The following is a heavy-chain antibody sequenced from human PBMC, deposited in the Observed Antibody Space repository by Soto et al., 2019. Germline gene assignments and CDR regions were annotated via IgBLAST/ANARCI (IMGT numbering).Heavy chain of an antibody. V-gene: IGHV4-30-4*01. CDR2: IYYSGST. J-gene: IGHJ4*02. CDR3: ARAASITMIVVVNNYYFDY. Sequence: PSETVSLTCTVSGGSISGGDYYWSWIRQPPGKGLEWIGYIYYSGSTYYNPSLKSRVTISVDTSKNQFSLKLSSVTAADTAVYYCARAASITMIVVVNNYYFDYWGQGTLVTVSS. D-gene: IGHD3-22*01. CDR1: GGSISGGDYY.